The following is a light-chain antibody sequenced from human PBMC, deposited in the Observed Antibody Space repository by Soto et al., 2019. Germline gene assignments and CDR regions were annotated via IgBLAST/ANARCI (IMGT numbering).Light chain of an antibody. CDR3: QQYNSWPPSYT. V-gene: IGKV3-15*01. Sequence: EIVMTQSPATLSVSLGDRATLSCRASQSVTTYLAWYQQKPGQAPRLLIYGASTRATGIPARFSGSGSETDFTLTISSLQSEDFAFYYCQQYNSWPPSYTFGQRTKLEIK. J-gene: IGKJ2*01. CDR1: QSVTTY. CDR2: GAS.